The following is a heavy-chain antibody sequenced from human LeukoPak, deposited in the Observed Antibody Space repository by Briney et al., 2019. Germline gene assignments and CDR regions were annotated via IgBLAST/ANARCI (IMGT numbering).Heavy chain of an antibody. D-gene: IGHD3-22*01. J-gene: IGHJ3*01. CDR1: GFTFSSYA. CDR2: ISGSGGST. V-gene: IGHV3-23*01. CDR3: AKAIRIGYYYDSSGYSP. Sequence: GGSLRLSCAASGFTFSSYAMSWVRQAPGKGLEWVSAISGSGGSTYYADSVKGRFTISRDNSKNTLYLQMNSLRAEDTAVYYCAKAIRIGYYYDSSGYSPWGQGTMVTVSS.